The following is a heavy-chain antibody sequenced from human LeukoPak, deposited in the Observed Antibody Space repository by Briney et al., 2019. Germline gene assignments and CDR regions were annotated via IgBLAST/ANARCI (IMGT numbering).Heavy chain of an antibody. CDR1: GGSISSYY. J-gene: IGHJ4*02. Sequence: SETLSLTCTVPGGSISSYYWSWIRQPPGKGLEWIGYIYYSGSTNYNPSLKSRVTISVDTSKNQFSLKLSSVTAADTAVYYCARAHDYGDYGFDFWGQGTLVTVSS. V-gene: IGHV4-59*01. D-gene: IGHD4-17*01. CDR3: ARAHDYGDYGFDF. CDR2: IYYSGST.